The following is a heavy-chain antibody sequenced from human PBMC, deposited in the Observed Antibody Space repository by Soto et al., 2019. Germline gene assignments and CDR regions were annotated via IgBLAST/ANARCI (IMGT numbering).Heavy chain of an antibody. V-gene: IGHV4-4*07. J-gene: IGHJ6*02. CDR1: GVSISTYY. CDR3: ARDGGYCSSTTCPSYYYYYGMDV. D-gene: IGHD2-2*01. CDR2: GYASGST. Sequence: QVQLQESGPGLVKPSETLSLTCTVSGVSISTYYWSWIRQPAGKGLEWIRRGYASGSTNYNPSVKSRVTMSVDTSKNQFSLKLSSVTAADTAVYYCARDGGYCSSTTCPSYYYYYGMDVWGQGTTVTVSS.